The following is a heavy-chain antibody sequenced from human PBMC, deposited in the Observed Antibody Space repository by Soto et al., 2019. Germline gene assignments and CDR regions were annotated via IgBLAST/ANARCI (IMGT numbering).Heavy chain of an antibody. CDR2: IIPIFGTA. D-gene: IGHD2-2*01. CDR1: GGTFSSYA. CDR3: ASARISHCSSPSCSTGWFDP. Sequence: SVKVSCKASGGTFSSYAISWVRQAPGQGLEWMGGIIPIFGTANYAQKFQGRVTITADESTSTAYMELSSLRSEDTAVYYCASARISHCSSPSCSTGWFDPRGQGTLVTVSS. V-gene: IGHV1-69*13. J-gene: IGHJ5*02.